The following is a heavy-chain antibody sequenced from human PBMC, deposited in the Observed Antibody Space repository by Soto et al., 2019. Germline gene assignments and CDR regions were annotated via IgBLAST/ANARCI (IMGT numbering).Heavy chain of an antibody. D-gene: IGHD1-26*01. CDR1: GLTFSSSW. CDR2: IKQDGSEK. V-gene: IGHV3-7*01. CDR3: ARNFQWAFDF. Sequence: GGSLRLSCAASGLTFSSSWMAWVRQTSGKGLEWVANIKQDGSEKYYVDSVKGRFTISRDNTKNSLYLQMNSLRAEDTALYYCARNFQWAFDFRCPGALGTVSS. J-gene: IGHJ4*02.